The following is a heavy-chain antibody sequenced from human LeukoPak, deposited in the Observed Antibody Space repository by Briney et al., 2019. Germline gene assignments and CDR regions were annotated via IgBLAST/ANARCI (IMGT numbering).Heavy chain of an antibody. Sequence: SETLSLTCTVSGASISSDYWSWIRQPPGKGLEWIGSIYYSGSTYYNPPLKSRVTISVDTSKNQFSLKLSSVTAADTAVYYCARDKMDYYYYMDVWGKGTTVTVSS. CDR2: IYYSGST. CDR3: ARDKMDYYYYMDV. J-gene: IGHJ6*03. V-gene: IGHV4-59*12. CDR1: GASISSDY. D-gene: IGHD2-8*01.